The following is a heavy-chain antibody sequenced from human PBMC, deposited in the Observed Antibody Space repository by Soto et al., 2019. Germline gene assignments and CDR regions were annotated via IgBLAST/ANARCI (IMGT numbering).Heavy chain of an antibody. CDR1: GGYISSYY. Sequence: PSETLSLTCTVSGGYISSYYWSWIRQPPGKGLEWIGYIYYSGSTNYNPSLKSRVTISVDTSKNQFSLKLSSVTAADTAVYYCARATGGLPLWGSGSYKNYYYYGMDVWGQGTTVTVSS. CDR3: ARATGGLPLWGSGSYKNYYYYGMDV. J-gene: IGHJ6*02. D-gene: IGHD3-10*01. V-gene: IGHV4-59*01. CDR2: IYYSGST.